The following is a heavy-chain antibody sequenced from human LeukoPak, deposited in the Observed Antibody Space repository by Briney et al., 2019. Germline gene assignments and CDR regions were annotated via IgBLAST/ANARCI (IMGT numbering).Heavy chain of an antibody. CDR1: GYTFTSYA. Sequence: ASVKVSCKASGYTFTSYAMHWVRQAPGQRLEWMGWSNAGNGNTKYSQEFQGRVTITRDTSASTAYMELSSLRSEDMAVYYCARENPNSGGFDPWDQGTLVTVSS. J-gene: IGHJ5*02. CDR3: ARENPNSGGFDP. V-gene: IGHV1-3*02. CDR2: SNAGNGNT. D-gene: IGHD7-27*01.